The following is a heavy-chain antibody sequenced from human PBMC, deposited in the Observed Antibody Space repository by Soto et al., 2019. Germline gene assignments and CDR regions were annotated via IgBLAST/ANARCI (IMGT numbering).Heavy chain of an antibody. Sequence: SETLSLTCTVSGGSISSSAYYWSWIRQHPGKGLEWIGYVSHSGSTYYNPSLKSRVIISVDTSKNQFSLSLTSVTAADTAVYYCAREYTYGSNFFDCWGQGARVTVSS. J-gene: IGHJ4*02. CDR2: VSHSGST. CDR1: GGSISSSAYY. CDR3: AREYTYGSNFFDC. V-gene: IGHV4-31*03. D-gene: IGHD5-18*01.